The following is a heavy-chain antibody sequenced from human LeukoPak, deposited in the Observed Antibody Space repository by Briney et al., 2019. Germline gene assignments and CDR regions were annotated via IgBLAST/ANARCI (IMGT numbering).Heavy chain of an antibody. CDR3: ARGGFYYDILTGYGLKRYFDL. Sequence: PGGSLRLSCAASGFTFSSYSMNWVRQAPGKGLEWVSSISSSSSYIYYADSVKGRFTISRDNAKNSLYLQMNSLRAEDTAVYYCARGGFYYDILTGYGLKRYFDLWGRGILVTVSS. CDR2: ISSSSSYI. J-gene: IGHJ2*01. V-gene: IGHV3-21*01. CDR1: GFTFSSYS. D-gene: IGHD3-9*01.